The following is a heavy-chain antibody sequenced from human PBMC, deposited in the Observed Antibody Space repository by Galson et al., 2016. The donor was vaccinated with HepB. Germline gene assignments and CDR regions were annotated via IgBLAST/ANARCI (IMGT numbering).Heavy chain of an antibody. CDR2: LPSVGTYI. CDR1: GFTFSIYS. V-gene: IGHV3-21*06. CDR3: ARDLPGDYNGMDV. J-gene: IGHJ6*02. D-gene: IGHD2-2*01. Sequence: SLRLSCAASGFTFSIYSLNWVRQAPGKGLEWVASLPSVGTYIYYADSVKGRFITSRDNAKNSLYLQMNSLRADDTAVYYCARDLPGDYNGMDVWGQGTTVTVSS.